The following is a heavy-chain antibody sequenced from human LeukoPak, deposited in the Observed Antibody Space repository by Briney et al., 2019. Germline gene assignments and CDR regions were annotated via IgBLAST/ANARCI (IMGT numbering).Heavy chain of an antibody. D-gene: IGHD3-3*01. Sequence: PSETLSLTCTVSGGSISSSSYYWGWIRQPPGKGLEWIGSIYYSGSTYYNPSLKSRVTISVDTSKNQFSLKLSSVTAADTAVYYCARHRGDFWSGYWPYYFDYWGQGTLVTVSS. V-gene: IGHV4-39*01. CDR1: GGSISSSSYY. J-gene: IGHJ4*02. CDR3: ARHRGDFWSGYWPYYFDY. CDR2: IYYSGST.